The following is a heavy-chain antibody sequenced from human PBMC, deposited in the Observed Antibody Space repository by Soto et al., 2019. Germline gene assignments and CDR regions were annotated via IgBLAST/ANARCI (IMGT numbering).Heavy chain of an antibody. CDR1: GFTFSSYA. CDR3: ARDGATVTASWGYYYYGMDV. CDR2: ISYDGSNK. Sequence: QVQLVESGGGVVQPGRSLRLSCAASGFTFSSYAMHWVRQAPGKGLEWVAVISYDGSNKYYADSVKGRFTISRDNSKNTLYRQMNSLRAEDTAVYYCARDGATVTASWGYYYYGMDVWGQGTTVTVSS. D-gene: IGHD4-17*01. J-gene: IGHJ6*02. V-gene: IGHV3-30-3*01.